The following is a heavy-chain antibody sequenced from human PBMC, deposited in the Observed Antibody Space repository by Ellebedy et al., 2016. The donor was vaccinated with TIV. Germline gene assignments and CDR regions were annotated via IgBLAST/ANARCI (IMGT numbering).Heavy chain of an antibody. J-gene: IGHJ6*02. CDR1: GFTFSNYA. CDR3: VRDSLNDYGGSSADRFHYYYGMDA. V-gene: IGHV3-23*01. Sequence: GESLKISXAASGFTFSNYAMSWVRQAPGKGLEWVSTISGSYVDTHNTYNTYYADSVKGRFTISRDNSKSTLYLQMNTLRPEDTAVYYCVRDSLNDYGGSSADRFHYYYGMDAWGQGTTVTVSS. CDR2: ISGSYVDTHNTYNT. D-gene: IGHD4-23*01.